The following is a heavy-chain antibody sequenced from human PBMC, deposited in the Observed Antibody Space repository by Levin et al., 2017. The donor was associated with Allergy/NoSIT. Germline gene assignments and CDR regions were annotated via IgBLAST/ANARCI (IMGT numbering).Heavy chain of an antibody. Sequence: GSLRLSCAVYGGSFSGYYWSWIRQPPGKGLEWIGEINHSGSTNYNPSLKSRVTISVDTSKNQFSLKLSSVTAADTAVYYCAGTALLWFGEFHNNWFDPWGQGTLVTVSS. CDR3: AGTALLWFGEFHNNWFDP. CDR1: GGSFSGYY. D-gene: IGHD3-10*01. CDR2: INHSGST. J-gene: IGHJ5*02. V-gene: IGHV4-34*01.